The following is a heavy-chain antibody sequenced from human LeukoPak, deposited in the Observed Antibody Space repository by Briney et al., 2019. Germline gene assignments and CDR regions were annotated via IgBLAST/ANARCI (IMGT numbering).Heavy chain of an antibody. CDR2: IYYSGST. CDR3: ARRAYGSGSYSLYYFDY. D-gene: IGHD3-10*01. Sequence: SETLSLTCTVSGGSISSSSYYWGWIRQPPGKGLEWIGSIYYSGSTYYNPSLKSRVTISVDTSKNQFSLKLSSVTAADTAVYYCARRAYGSGSYSLYYFDYWGQGTLVTVSS. V-gene: IGHV4-39*01. CDR1: GGSISSSSYY. J-gene: IGHJ4*02.